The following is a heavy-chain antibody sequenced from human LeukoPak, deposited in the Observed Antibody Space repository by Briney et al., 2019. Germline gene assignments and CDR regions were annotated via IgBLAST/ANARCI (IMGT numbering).Heavy chain of an antibody. V-gene: IGHV3-30*02. CDR3: AKEKTYYYDSSGYFGALGY. CDR1: GFTFSSYG. Sequence: GGSLRLSCAASGFTFSSYGMSWVRQAPGKGLEWVAFIRYDGSNKYYADSVKGRFTISRDNSKNTLYLQMNSLRAEDTAVYYCAKEKTYYYDSSGYFGALGYWGQGTLVTVSS. CDR2: IRYDGSNK. J-gene: IGHJ4*02. D-gene: IGHD3-22*01.